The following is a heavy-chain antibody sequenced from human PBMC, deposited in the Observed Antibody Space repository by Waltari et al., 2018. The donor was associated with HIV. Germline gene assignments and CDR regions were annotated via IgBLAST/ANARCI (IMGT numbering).Heavy chain of an antibody. D-gene: IGHD3-22*01. CDR3: ARDTPDAYYYDTSGYWS. V-gene: IGHV1-2*02. CDR2: INHNSGGT. Sequence: QVQLVQTGAEVKKPGASVKVSCKASGYTFTGYYMHWVRQAPGKGLAWMGWINHNSGGTNYAQKFQGRVTMTRDTSISTAYMELSRLRSDDTAVYYCARDTPDAYYYDTSGYWSWGQGTLVTVSS. CDR1: GYTFTGYY. J-gene: IGHJ5*02.